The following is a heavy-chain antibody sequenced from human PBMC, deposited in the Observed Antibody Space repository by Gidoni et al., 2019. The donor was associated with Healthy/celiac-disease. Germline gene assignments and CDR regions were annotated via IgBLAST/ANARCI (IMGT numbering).Heavy chain of an antibody. CDR2: ISGSGGST. D-gene: IGHD5-12*01. Sequence: EVQLLESGGGLVQPGGSLRLSCAASGFTVSSYAMSWVRQAPGKGLEWVSAISGSGGSTYYADSVKGRFTISRDNSKNTLYLQMNSLRAEDTAVYYCAKGGGYDYGYFDYWGQGTLVTVSS. CDR3: AKGGGYDYGYFDY. J-gene: IGHJ4*02. CDR1: GFTVSSYA. V-gene: IGHV3-23*01.